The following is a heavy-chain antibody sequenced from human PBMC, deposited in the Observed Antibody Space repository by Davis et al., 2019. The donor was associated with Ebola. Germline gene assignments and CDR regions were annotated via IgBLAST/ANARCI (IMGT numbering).Heavy chain of an antibody. CDR3: TAEAGISF. CDR1: GFTLSNAW. CDR2: TKSNVDGGTT. J-gene: IGHJ4*02. D-gene: IGHD3-3*02. V-gene: IGHV3-15*01. Sequence: PGGSLRPSCAASGFTLSNAWMSWVRQAPGKGLEWVGRTKSNVDGGTTDYAAPVKGRFTISRDDSKNTLYLQMNSLKTEDTAVYYCTAEAGISFWGQGTLVTVSS.